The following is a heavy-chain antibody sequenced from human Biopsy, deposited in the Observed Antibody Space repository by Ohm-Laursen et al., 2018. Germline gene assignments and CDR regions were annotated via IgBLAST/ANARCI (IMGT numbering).Heavy chain of an antibody. CDR1: EFSFSRYD. CDR3: AIFEGYSDDNLDYEHYGMDV. Sequence: VSSVKVSCKGSEFSFSRYDMHWVRQAPGRGLEWMGIISPSGGGTMDTQKFQDRLTMTRDTSTSTVHMELKSLKSEDTAVYHCAIFEGYSDDNLDYEHYGMDVWGQGTTVTVSS. D-gene: IGHD1-26*01. CDR2: ISPSGGGT. J-gene: IGHJ6*02. V-gene: IGHV1-46*01.